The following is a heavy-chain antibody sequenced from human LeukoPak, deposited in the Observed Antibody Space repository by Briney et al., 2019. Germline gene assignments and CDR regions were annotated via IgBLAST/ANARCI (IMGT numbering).Heavy chain of an antibody. CDR3: AREIGGGSRYPECGMDV. Sequence: SVKVSCKASGGTFSSYAISWVRQAPGQGLEWMGGIIPICGTANYAQKFQGRVTITADKSTSTAYMELSSLRSEDTAVYYCAREIGGGSRYPECGMDVWGKGTTVTVSS. CDR1: GGTFSSYA. D-gene: IGHD2-15*01. J-gene: IGHJ6*04. V-gene: IGHV1-69*06. CDR2: IIPICGTA.